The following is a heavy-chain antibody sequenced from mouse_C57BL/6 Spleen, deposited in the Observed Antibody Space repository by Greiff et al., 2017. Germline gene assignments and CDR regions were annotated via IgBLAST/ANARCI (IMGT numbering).Heavy chain of an antibody. J-gene: IGHJ2*01. CDR1: GYTFTDYE. CDR2: IDPETGGT. CDR3: TREWGSSPYYFDY. Sequence: QVQLKQSGAELVRPGASVTLSCKASGYTFTDYEMHWVKQTPVHGLEWIGAIDPETGGTAYNQKFKGKAILTADKSSSTAYMELRSLTSEDSAVYYCTREWGSSPYYFDYWGQGTTLTVSS. D-gene: IGHD1-1*01. V-gene: IGHV1-15*01.